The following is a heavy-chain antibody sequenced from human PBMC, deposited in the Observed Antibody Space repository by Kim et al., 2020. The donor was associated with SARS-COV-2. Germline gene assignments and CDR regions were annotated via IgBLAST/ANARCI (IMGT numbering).Heavy chain of an antibody. J-gene: IGHJ6*02. CDR1: GFTFSDYY. D-gene: IGHD2-2*01. CDR3: ARELRYCSSTSCPKNGGYYYYGMDV. Sequence: GGSLRLSCAASGFTFSDYYMSWIRQAPGKGLEWVSYISSSGSTIYYADSVKGRFTISRDNAKNSLYLQMNSLRAEDTAVYYCARELRYCSSTSCPKNGGYYYYGMDVWGQGTTVTVSS. CDR2: ISSSGSTI. V-gene: IGHV3-11*01.